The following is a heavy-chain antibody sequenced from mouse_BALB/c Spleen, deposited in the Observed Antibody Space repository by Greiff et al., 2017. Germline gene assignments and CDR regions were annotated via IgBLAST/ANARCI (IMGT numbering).Heavy chain of an antibody. D-gene: IGHD1-2*01. J-gene: IGHJ4*01. CDR3: SLITTNAMDY. Sequence: VQLQQSGAELVRSGASVKLSCTASGFNIKDYYMHWVKQRPEQGLEWIGWIDPENGDTEYAPKFQGKATMTADTSSNTAYLQLSSLTSEDTAVYYCSLITTNAMDYWGQGTSVTVSS. V-gene: IGHV14-4*02. CDR2: IDPENGDT. CDR1: GFNIKDYY.